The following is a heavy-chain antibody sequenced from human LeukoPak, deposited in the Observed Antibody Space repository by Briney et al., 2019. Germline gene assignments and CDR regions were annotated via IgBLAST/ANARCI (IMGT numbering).Heavy chain of an antibody. CDR3: ARDPMVRGGFTT. CDR2: IYHSGST. CDR1: GYSISSGYY. J-gene: IGHJ4*02. Sequence: PSETLSLTCTVSGYSISSGYYWGWIRPPPGKGLGWIGSIYHSGSTYYNPSLKSRVTISVDTSKNQFSLKLSSVTAADTAVYYCARDPMVRGGFTTWGQGTLVTVSS. D-gene: IGHD3-10*01. V-gene: IGHV4-38-2*02.